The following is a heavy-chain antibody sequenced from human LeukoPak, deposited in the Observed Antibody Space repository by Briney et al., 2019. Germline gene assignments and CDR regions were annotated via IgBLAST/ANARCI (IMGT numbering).Heavy chain of an antibody. V-gene: IGHV3-30*02. CDR1: GFTFNKYG. CDR3: VKDGGNSHFDY. Sequence: GGSLRLSCAASGFTFNKYGMHWVRQAPGKGLEWVAFIRYDESNKYHADSVKGRFTISRDNSKNTLYLQMNSLRVEDTAVYYCVKDGGNSHFDYWGQGTLVTVSS. J-gene: IGHJ4*02. CDR2: IRYDESNK. D-gene: IGHD4-23*01.